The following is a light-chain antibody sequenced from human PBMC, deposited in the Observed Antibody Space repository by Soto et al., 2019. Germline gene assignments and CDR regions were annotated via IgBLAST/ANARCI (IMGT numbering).Light chain of an antibody. Sequence: DIQMTQSPSSLSASVGDRVTITCRASQSISSYLNWYQQKPGKAPKLLIYAASSLQSGVPSRFSGSGSGTEYTLTINSLQPEDFATYYCQQYSVYPPTFGQGTKVDI. J-gene: IGKJ1*01. V-gene: IGKV1-39*01. CDR3: QQYSVYPPT. CDR2: AAS. CDR1: QSISSY.